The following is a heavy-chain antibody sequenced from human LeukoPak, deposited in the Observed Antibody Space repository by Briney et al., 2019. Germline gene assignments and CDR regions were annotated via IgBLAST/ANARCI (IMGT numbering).Heavy chain of an antibody. CDR3: ATPTQLYYYYGMDV. V-gene: IGHV1-8*01. J-gene: IGHJ6*02. D-gene: IGHD1-1*01. CDR1: GYTFTSYD. CDR2: MNPNSGNT. Sequence: ASVKVSCKASGYTFTSYDINWVRRATGQGLEWMGWMNPNSGNTGYAQKFQGRVTMTRNTSISTAYMELSSLRSEDTAVYYCATPTQLYYYYGMDVWGQGTTVTVSS.